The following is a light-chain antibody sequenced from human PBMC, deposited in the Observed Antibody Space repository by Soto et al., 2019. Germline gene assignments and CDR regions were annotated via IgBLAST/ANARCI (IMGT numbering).Light chain of an antibody. Sequence: QSVLTQPPSVSEAPGQRVTISCTGSSSNIGAGYEVHWYQQLPGTAPKLLIFGNSNRPSGVPDRFSGSKSGTSASLAITGLRAEDEADYYCQSYDSSLNGYYVFGTGTKVTVL. J-gene: IGLJ1*01. V-gene: IGLV1-40*01. CDR3: QSYDSSLNGYYV. CDR1: SSNIGAGYE. CDR2: GNS.